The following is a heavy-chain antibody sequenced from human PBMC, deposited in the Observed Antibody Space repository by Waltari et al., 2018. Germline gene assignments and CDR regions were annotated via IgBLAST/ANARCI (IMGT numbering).Heavy chain of an antibody. CDR2: INQDGSDK. CDR1: GFTFSRYW. D-gene: IGHD1-26*01. Sequence: VQLVESGGGLVQPGGSLRLSCGASGFTFSRYWMSWVRQGPGKGLEWVANINQDGSDKYDVDSVKGRFTSSRDNAKDSLYLQMNGLRAEDTAIYYCARDFEYTGSYGAFDMWGQGTMVTVSS. CDR3: ARDFEYTGSYGAFDM. J-gene: IGHJ3*02. V-gene: IGHV3-7*01.